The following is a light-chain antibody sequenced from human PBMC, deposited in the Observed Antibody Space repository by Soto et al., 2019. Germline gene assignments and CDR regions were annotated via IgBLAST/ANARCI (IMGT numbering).Light chain of an antibody. V-gene: IGKV3-11*01. CDR3: QQRSNWPPYT. J-gene: IGKJ2*01. Sequence: EIVLTQSPATLSLSPGERATLSCRASQSVSSYLAWYRQKPGQAPSLLIYDASNRTTGIPARFNGSGSWTDFTLAISSLEPEDFAVYYCQQRSNWPPYTFGQGTKLEIK. CDR1: QSVSSY. CDR2: DAS.